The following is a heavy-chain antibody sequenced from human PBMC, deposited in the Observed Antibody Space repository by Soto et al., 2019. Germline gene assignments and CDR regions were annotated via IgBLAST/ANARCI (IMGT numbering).Heavy chain of an antibody. Sequence: GESLKISCKGSGYSFTSYWIGWVRQMPGKGLEWMGIIYPGDSDTRYSPSFQGQVTISADKSISTAYLQWSSLKASDTAMYYCARHGGGYCSITRCYYWWRVPSWFDPWGQGTPVTVSS. J-gene: IGHJ5*02. V-gene: IGHV5-51*01. CDR2: IYPGDSDT. D-gene: IGHD2-2*01. CDR3: ARHGGGYCSITRCYYWWRVPSWFDP. CDR1: GYSFTSYW.